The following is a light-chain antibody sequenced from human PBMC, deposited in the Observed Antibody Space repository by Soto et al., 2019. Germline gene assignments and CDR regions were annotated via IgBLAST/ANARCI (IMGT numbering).Light chain of an antibody. CDR3: QYYGSSST. V-gene: IGKV3-20*01. J-gene: IGKJ1*01. CDR1: QSISGSF. CDR2: GAS. Sequence: EVVLTQSPGTLSLSSGEGATLXXRASQSISGSFLAWYQQKPGQAPRXLLYGASIRATGIPDRFSGSESGTDFTLTISRLEPADFAVYYCQYYGSSSTFGQGTKVDIK.